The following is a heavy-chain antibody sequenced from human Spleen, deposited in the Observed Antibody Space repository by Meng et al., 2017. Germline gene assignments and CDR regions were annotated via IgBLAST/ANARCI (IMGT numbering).Heavy chain of an antibody. J-gene: IGHJ6*02. D-gene: IGHD3-10*01. V-gene: IGHV4-31*01. CDR1: GDSISSGDYY. CDR3: ARGGFNIPYGMDV. CDR2: IYYSGST. Sequence: SETLSLTCTVSGDSISSGDYYWSWIRQQPGKGLEWIGYIYYSGSTHYNPSLKSLVTISVDTSKNQFSLRLNSVTAADTAVYYCARGGFNIPYGMDVWGQATTVTVSS.